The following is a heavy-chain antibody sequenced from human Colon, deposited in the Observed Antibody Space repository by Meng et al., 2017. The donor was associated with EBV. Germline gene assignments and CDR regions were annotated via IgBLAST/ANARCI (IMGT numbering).Heavy chain of an antibody. CDR1: GGSVSSGGYY. Sequence: QVHRRESGPGLVKPSPTLSLTCTVSGGSVSSGGYYWTWIRQHPGKGLEWFGHIYYSGSTFYNPSLKRRVIISIDTSKNQFSLNLRSVTAADTAVYYCARVSSGWDYFDYWGQGTLVTVSS. V-gene: IGHV4-31*03. CDR3: ARVSSGWDYFDY. CDR2: IYYSGST. D-gene: IGHD6-19*01. J-gene: IGHJ4*02.